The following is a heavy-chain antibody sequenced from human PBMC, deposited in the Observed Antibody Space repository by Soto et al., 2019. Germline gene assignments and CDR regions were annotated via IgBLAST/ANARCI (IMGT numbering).Heavy chain of an antibody. V-gene: IGHV4-59*01. CDR3: ARMNQLAPKRNAFDI. D-gene: IGHD1-1*01. CDR1: DGSIISYF. CDR2: SHYSGNT. J-gene: IGHJ3*02. Sequence: LTCTVSDGSIISYFWTWIRQSPGRGLQWIGYSHYSGNTNYNPSLKSRVTMSVDTSKNQFSLNLASVTAADTAVYYCARMNQLAPKRNAFDIWGQGTMVTVSS.